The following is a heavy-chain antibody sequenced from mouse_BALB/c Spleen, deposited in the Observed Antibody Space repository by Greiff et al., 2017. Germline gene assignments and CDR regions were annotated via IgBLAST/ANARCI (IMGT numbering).Heavy chain of an antibody. V-gene: IGHV3-2*02. D-gene: IGHD2-2*01. CDR2: LSYIGST. CDR3: ARSWLPLDY. J-gene: IGHJ2*01. CDR1: GYSITSDYA. Sequence: EVKLQESGPGLVKPSQSLSLTCTVTGYSITSDYAWNWIRQFPGNKLEWMGFLSYIGSTSYNPFLNSRISITRDTSKNQFFLQLNSVTTEDTATYDCARSWLPLDYWGQGTTLTVSS.